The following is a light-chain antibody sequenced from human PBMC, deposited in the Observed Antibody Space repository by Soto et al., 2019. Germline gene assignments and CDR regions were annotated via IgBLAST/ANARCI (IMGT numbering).Light chain of an antibody. J-gene: IGKJ4*01. Sequence: EIVLTQSPGTLSLSPGERATLSCRASQSVANNYLAWYQQKPGQAPRFLMYDASSRATGIPDRFSGSGSGTDFTLTISRLEPEDFAVYYFEQYGSTPLTLGGGTKVEIK. V-gene: IGKV3-20*01. CDR2: DAS. CDR3: EQYGSTPLT. CDR1: QSVANNY.